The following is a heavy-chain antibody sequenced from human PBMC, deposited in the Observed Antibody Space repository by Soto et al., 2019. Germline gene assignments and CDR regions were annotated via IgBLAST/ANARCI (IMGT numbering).Heavy chain of an antibody. V-gene: IGHV3-23*01. D-gene: IGHD1-26*01. CDR3: AKVRGAVSPDF. J-gene: IGHJ1*01. CDR2: ISASGANT. CDR1: GFTFIDYG. Sequence: EMQLLESGGGLVQPGGSLRVSCAASGFTFIDYGMAWVRQAPGQELEWVSAISASGANTFYADPVRGRFTASRDDSKNTVQLQMNSLRAEDTAIYYCAKVRGAVSPDFWGQGTVVTVSS.